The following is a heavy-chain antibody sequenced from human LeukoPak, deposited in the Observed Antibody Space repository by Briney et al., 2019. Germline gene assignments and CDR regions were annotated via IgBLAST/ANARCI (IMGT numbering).Heavy chain of an antibody. CDR1: GFSFSNYG. CDR3: ARGGAHGMDV. J-gene: IGHJ6*02. V-gene: IGHV3-23*01. Sequence: GGSLRLSCAASGFSFSNYGMNWVRQAPGKGLEWVSAIGRSGDSTYYAASVKGRFTISRDNAKNSVYLQMSSLRADDTAVYYCARGGAHGMDVWGQGTTVTVSS. CDR2: IGRSGDST. D-gene: IGHD1-26*01.